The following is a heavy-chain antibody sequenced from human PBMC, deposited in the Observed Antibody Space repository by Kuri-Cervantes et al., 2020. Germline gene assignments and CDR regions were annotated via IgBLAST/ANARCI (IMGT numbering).Heavy chain of an antibody. CDR2: ISYDGSNK. CDR3: ARDFGSGFRSSYGSWYYFDY. D-gene: IGHD5-18*01. Sequence: GGSLRLSCAASGFTFSSYAMHWVRQAPGKGLEWVAVISYDGSNKYYADSVKGRFTISRDNSKNTLYLQMNSLRAEDTAVYYCARDFGSGFRSSYGSWYYFDYWGQGTLVTVSS. J-gene: IGHJ4*02. CDR1: GFTFSSYA. V-gene: IGHV3-30-3*01.